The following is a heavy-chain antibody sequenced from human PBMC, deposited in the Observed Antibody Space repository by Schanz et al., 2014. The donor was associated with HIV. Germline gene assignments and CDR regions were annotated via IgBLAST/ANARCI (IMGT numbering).Heavy chain of an antibody. V-gene: IGHV3-33*01. CDR3: ARSFSYSGDDPRQYYFDY. Sequence: QVQLVESGGGVVQPGRSLRLSCAASGFTFSSYAMHWVRQAPGKGLEWVAVIWDDGINKYYADSVKGRFTISRDNSKHTLYLQMNSLRADDTAVYYCARSFSYSGDDPRQYYFDYWGQGTLVTVSS. J-gene: IGHJ4*02. D-gene: IGHD5-12*01. CDR2: IWDDGINK. CDR1: GFTFSSYA.